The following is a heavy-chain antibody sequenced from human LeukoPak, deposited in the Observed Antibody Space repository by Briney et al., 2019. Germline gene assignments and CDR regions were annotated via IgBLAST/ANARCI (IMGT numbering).Heavy chain of an antibody. V-gene: IGHV3-30*18. D-gene: IGHD4-17*01. CDR1: GFTFSSYG. CDR2: ISYDGSNK. CDR3: AKDRNDYGDYGQLDY. Sequence: GRSLRLSCAASGFTFSSYGMHWVRQAPGKGLEWVAVISYDGSNKYYADSVKGRFTISRDNSKNTLYLQMNSLRAEDTAVYYCAKDRNDYGDYGQLDYWGQGTLVTVSS. J-gene: IGHJ4*02.